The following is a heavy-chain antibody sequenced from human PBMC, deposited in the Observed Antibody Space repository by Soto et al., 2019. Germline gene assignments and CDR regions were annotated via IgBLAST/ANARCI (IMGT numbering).Heavy chain of an antibody. D-gene: IGHD3-22*01. Sequence: QVQLQESGPGLVKPSQTLSLTCTVSGGSISSGDYYWSWIRQPPGKGLEWIGYIYYSGSTYYNPSIKSRVTISVDTSKIQFSLKLSSVTAADTAVYYCAKSREGNYYDSSGQFDPWGQGTLVTVSS. J-gene: IGHJ5*02. CDR2: IYYSGST. CDR1: GGSISSGDYY. CDR3: AKSREGNYYDSSGQFDP. V-gene: IGHV4-30-4*01.